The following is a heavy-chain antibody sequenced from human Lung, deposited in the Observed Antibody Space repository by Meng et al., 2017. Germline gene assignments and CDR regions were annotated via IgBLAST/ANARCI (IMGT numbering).Heavy chain of an antibody. J-gene: IGHJ4*02. CDR2: ITGDGSST. CDR1: GFTFSTHC. V-gene: IGHV3-74*01. D-gene: IGHD4-17*01. CDR3: ARGGVTTDD. Sequence: GRVWDAGGGLVQPGGSLRLSCAASGFTFSTHCMHWVRQAPGKGLEWVSRITGDGSSTIYADSVQGRFTMSRDNAKNTLSLQMNSLRAEDTAVYYCARGGVTTDDWGQGTLVTVSS.